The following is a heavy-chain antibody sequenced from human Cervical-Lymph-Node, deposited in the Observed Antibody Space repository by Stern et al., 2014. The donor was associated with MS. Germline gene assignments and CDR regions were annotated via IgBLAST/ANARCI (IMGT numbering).Heavy chain of an antibody. CDR2: ISNDGNNK. V-gene: IGHV3-30*18. CDR1: GYTFSHYG. D-gene: IGHD3-10*01. Sequence: VQLVESGGGVVQPGRSLRLSCAASGYTFSHYGMHWVRQAPGKGLEWVALISNDGNNKYYAESVKGRFTVSRDSSMNTVYLQMNSLSGEDTAVYYCAKVGAEGGMDVWGQGTTGTVSS. CDR3: AKVGAEGGMDV. J-gene: IGHJ6*02.